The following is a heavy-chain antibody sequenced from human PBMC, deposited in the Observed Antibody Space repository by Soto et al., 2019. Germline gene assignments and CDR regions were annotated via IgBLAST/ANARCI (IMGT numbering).Heavy chain of an antibody. CDR3: ARGFAIGWYTYFFDL. D-gene: IGHD6-19*01. CDR1: GASISGYH. CDR2: LYYTGST. V-gene: IGHV4-59*08. J-gene: IGHJ4*02. Sequence: QVQLQESGPGLVKPSETLSLTCTVSGASISGYHWGWIRQPPGKGLEWIGYLYYTGSTHYNPSLKSRVTMSVDTSMNQFSLKLNSVTAADTAVYYCARGFAIGWYTYFFDLWGQGPLVTVSS.